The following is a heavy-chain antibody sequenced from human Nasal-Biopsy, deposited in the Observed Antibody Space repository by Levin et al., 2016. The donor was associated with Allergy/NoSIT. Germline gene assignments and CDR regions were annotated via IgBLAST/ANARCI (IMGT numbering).Heavy chain of an antibody. V-gene: IGHV2-5*02. J-gene: IGHJ5*02. D-gene: IGHD1-26*01. CDR2: IYWDDDK. CDR1: GSSLRNSGVS. CDR3: VHRQGLYKANYYADT. Sequence: SGPTLVKPTQTLTLTCSLSGSSLRNSGVSVGWIRQPPGKALEWLAVIYWDDDKLFNPPLLDRLSITKGTSAKQVVLTMANMTPVDTATYYCVHRQGLYKANYYADTWGLGTLVTVSS.